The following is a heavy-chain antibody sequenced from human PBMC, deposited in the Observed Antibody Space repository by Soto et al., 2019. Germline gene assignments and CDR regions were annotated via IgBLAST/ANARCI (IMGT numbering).Heavy chain of an antibody. CDR1: GFTFSSHA. CDR3: AKDRYSTSSNGWFGY. V-gene: IGHV3-23*01. Sequence: GGSLRLSCIASGFTFSSHAMSWVRQAPGKGLEWVSGISGSGGLTYYADSVKGRFTISRDNSQDTLYLQMDSLKSDDAAVYYCAKDRYSTSSNGWFGYWGQGTLVTVSS. J-gene: IGHJ4*02. D-gene: IGHD3-10*01. CDR2: ISGSGGLT.